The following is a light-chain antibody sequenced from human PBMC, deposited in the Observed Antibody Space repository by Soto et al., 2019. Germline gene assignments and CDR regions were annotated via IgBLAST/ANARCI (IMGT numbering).Light chain of an antibody. CDR3: SSYAVKKNFVV. CDR1: SDDIGSYDY. J-gene: IGLJ1*01. Sequence: QSVLPQPPSACESPGQSVTISCTGSSDDIGSYDYVFWYQHHPGRTPKLIIDEVNKRPSGVPERFSGSKSGNTAALTVSGLQADDGADYYCSSYAVKKNFVVFGSGTQVTVL. CDR2: EVN. V-gene: IGLV2-8*01.